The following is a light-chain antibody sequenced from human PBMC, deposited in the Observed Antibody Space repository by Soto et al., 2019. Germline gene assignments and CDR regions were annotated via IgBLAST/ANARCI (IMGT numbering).Light chain of an antibody. CDR1: QSVNSH. V-gene: IGKV3-15*01. J-gene: IGKJ4*01. CDR3: QQYNDWPLT. CDR2: GAS. Sequence: EIVMTQSPATLSVSPGERATLSCRASQSVNSHLAWYQQKPGQAPRLLIYGASTRATGFPGRFSGSGSGTEFTLTISSLQSEDFAVYYCQQYNDWPLTFGRGTNVEIK.